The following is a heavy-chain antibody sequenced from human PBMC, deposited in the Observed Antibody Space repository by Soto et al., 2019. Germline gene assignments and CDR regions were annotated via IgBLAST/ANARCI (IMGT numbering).Heavy chain of an antibody. Sequence: GGSLRLSCAASGFTFSSYAMSWVRQAPGKGLEWVSAISGSGGSTYYADSVKGRFTISRDNSKNTLYLQMNSLRAEDTAVYYCAKDDYSGSYFSQQTPFDYWGQGTLVTVSS. J-gene: IGHJ4*02. CDR2: ISGSGGST. CDR1: GFTFSSYA. V-gene: IGHV3-23*01. CDR3: AKDDYSGSYFSQQTPFDY. D-gene: IGHD1-26*01.